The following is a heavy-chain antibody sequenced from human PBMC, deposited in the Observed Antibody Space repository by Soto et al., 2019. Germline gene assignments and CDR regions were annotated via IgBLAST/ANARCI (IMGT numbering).Heavy chain of an antibody. CDR1: GGFIISGGYS. D-gene: IGHD3-16*01. J-gene: IGHJ6*02. Sequence: SEALSLTCAVSGGFIISGGYSWILIRQPPGKGLEWIGYIYHSGSTYYNPSLKSRVTISVDRSKNQFSLKLSSVTAADTAVYYCARWGERRTFEGVLPYGLDGWAQVTTVTVAS. CDR2: IYHSGST. V-gene: IGHV4-30-2*01. CDR3: ARWGERRTFEGVLPYGLDG.